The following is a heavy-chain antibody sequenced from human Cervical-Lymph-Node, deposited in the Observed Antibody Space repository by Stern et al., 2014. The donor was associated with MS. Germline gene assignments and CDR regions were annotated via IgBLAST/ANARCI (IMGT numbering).Heavy chain of an antibody. CDR3: ARDYEDTSMLFDH. V-gene: IGHV3-30*03. CDR1: GFTFSSYG. CDR2: ISYDGNHK. Sequence: VHLVESGGAVVQPGRSLRLSCAASGFTFSSYGMHWVRQAPGKGLEWVTVISYDGNHKYYAASVKGRFTISRDNSNNTLNLQMNSVTPDDTAIYYCARDYEDTSMLFDHWGQGTLVTVSS. J-gene: IGHJ4*02. D-gene: IGHD2-8*01.